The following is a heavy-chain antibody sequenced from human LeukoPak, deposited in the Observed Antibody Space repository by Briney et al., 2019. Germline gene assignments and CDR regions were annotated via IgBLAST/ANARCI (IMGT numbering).Heavy chain of an antibody. J-gene: IGHJ3*02. V-gene: IGHV1-18*01. CDR3: ARDRPQYYYDSSGYWYGAFDI. CDR2: ISAYNGNT. Sequence: ASVKVSCKAPGYTFTSYGISWVRQAPGQGLEWMGWISAYNGNTNYAQKLQGRVTMTTDTSTSTAYMELRSLRSDDTAVYYCARDRPQYYYDSSGYWYGAFDIWGQGTMVTVSS. D-gene: IGHD3-22*01. CDR1: GYTFTSYG.